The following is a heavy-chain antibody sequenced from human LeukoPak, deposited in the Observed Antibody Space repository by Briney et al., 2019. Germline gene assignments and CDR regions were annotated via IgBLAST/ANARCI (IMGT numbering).Heavy chain of an antibody. CDR3: ATKQWLAPPPDS. J-gene: IGHJ4*02. Sequence: GGSLRLSCAASGFTFSKYWMLWVRQAPRKGLESVSRINTDGTVTTYADSVKGRFTVSRDNADNTMFLQMNSVRDEDTAVYYCATKQWLAPPPDSWGQGTPVTVSP. CDR2: INTDGTVT. CDR1: GFTFSKYW. D-gene: IGHD6-19*01. V-gene: IGHV3-74*01.